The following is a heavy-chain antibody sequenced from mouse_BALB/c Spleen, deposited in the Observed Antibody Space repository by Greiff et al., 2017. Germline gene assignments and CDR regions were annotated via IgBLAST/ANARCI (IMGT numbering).Heavy chain of an antibody. D-gene: IGHD2-3*01. CDR2: IRNKANGYTT. CDR3: ARDGRNGYYDYAIDY. Sequence: EVKLMESGGGLVQPGGSLKLSCAPSGFTFTAYYMSWVRQPPGKALEWLGFIRNKANGYTTEYSASVKGRFTISRDNSQSILYLQMNTLRAEDSATYYYARDGRNGYYDYAIDYWGQGTSVTVSS. V-gene: IGHV7-3*02. J-gene: IGHJ4*01. CDR1: GFTFTAYY.